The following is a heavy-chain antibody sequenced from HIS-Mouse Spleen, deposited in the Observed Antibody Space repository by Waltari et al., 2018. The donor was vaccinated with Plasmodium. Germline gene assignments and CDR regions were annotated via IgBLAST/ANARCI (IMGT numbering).Heavy chain of an antibody. Sequence: VQLQQWGAGLLKPSETLSLTCAVYGGSFSGYYWSWIRQPPGKGLEWIGEINHSGSTNSNPSLKSGVTISVDTSKNQFSLKLSSVTAADTAVYYCARLVVVASKDSYWGQGTLVTVSS. CDR2: INHSGST. CDR1: GGSFSGYY. V-gene: IGHV4-34*01. CDR3: ARLVVVASKDSY. J-gene: IGHJ4*02. D-gene: IGHD2-15*01.